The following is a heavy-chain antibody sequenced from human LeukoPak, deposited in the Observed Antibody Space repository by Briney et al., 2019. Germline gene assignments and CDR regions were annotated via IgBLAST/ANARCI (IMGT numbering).Heavy chain of an antibody. J-gene: IGHJ4*02. CDR1: GLTFNNYW. CDR2: TNTDGRTT. V-gene: IGHV3-74*01. D-gene: IGHD2-15*01. Sequence: PGGSLRLSCAASGLTFNNYWMHWVRQVPGEGLVWVSRTNTDGRTTTYADSVKGRFTISRDNAKNMLYLQMNSLRVDDTAVYFCARIEDRAAAFDSWGQGTLVTVSS. CDR3: ARIEDRAAAFDS.